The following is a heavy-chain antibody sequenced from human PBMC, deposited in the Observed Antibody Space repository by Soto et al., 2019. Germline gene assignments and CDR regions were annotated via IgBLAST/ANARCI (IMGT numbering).Heavy chain of an antibody. CDR1: GGSISSYY. Sequence: QVQLQESGPGLVKPSETLSLTCTVSGGSISSYYWSWIRQPPGKGLEWIGYIYYSGSTNYNPSLKSRVTISGDSSKNLFARRLGSVTAADTAVYYRASDGGTTVGATRTFDYWGQGTLVTVSS. CDR2: IYYSGST. J-gene: IGHJ4*02. D-gene: IGHD1-26*01. V-gene: IGHV4-59*01. CDR3: ASDGGTTVGATRTFDY.